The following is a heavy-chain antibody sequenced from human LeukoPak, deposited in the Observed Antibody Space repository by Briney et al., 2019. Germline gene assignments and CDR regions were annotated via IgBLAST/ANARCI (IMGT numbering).Heavy chain of an antibody. Sequence: SSETLSLTCTVSGGSISSGEYYWSWIRQPPGKDLEWIGYIHYSGSTYYNPSLKSRATISVDTSKNQFSLKLSSVTAADTAVYYCARDWYSGSYGFDYWGQGTLVTVSS. CDR2: IHYSGST. D-gene: IGHD1-26*01. J-gene: IGHJ4*02. V-gene: IGHV4-30-4*01. CDR1: GGSISSGEYY. CDR3: ARDWYSGSYGFDY.